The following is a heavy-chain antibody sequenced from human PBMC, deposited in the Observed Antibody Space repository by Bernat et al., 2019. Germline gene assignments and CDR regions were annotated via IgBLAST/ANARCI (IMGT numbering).Heavy chain of an antibody. V-gene: IGHV3-9*01. J-gene: IGHJ6*02. Sequence: EVQLVESGEGWVQPAGSLELSCAASEFTFVDYAMHWFRQAPGKGLDGVSGIVGNSVSIGNADSVKGRFTISRDNAKNSLYLQMNSLRAEDTALYYCAKGGGYEYNYYGMDVWGQGTTVTVSS. CDR1: EFTFVDYA. D-gene: IGHD3-16*01. CDR2: IVGNSVSI. CDR3: AKGGGYEYNYYGMDV.